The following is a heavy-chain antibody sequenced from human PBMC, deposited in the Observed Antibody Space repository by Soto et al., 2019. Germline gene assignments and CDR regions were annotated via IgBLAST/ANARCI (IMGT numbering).Heavy chain of an antibody. Sequence: PSETLSLTCTVSGDSISSSYWNWIRQAPGKGLEWIGYIDDTGSTNYNPSLKSRVTLSVDPSNNQYSLKLSSVTAADTAVYYCARGVLGCLLRAPYNYNRDVGGKGTRATVPS. J-gene: IGHJ6*03. CDR3: ARGVLGCLLRAPYNYNRDV. CDR1: GDSISSSY. CDR2: IDDTGST. D-gene: IGHD3-3*01. V-gene: IGHV4-59*01.